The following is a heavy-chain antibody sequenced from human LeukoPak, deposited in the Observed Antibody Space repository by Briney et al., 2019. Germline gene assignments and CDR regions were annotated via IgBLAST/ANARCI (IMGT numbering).Heavy chain of an antibody. CDR3: AKVSLVDTAMVNY. CDR1: GFTFSSYA. J-gene: IGHJ4*02. CDR2: ISGSGGST. Sequence: GRSLRLSCAASGFTFSSYAMHWVRQAPGKGLEWVSAISGSGGSTYYADSVKGRFTISRGNSKNTLYLQMNSLRAEDTAVYYCAKVSLVDTAMVNYWGQGTLVTVSS. D-gene: IGHD5-18*01. V-gene: IGHV3-23*01.